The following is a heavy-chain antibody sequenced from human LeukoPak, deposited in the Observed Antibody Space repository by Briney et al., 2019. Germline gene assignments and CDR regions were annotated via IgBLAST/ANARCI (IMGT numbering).Heavy chain of an antibody. Sequence: SETLSLTCTVSGGSISSYYWSWIRQPAGKGLEWIGRIYTSGSTNYNPSLKSRVTVSVDTSKNQFSLKLSSVTAADTAVYYCARELAYSGSLEVWGQGTLVTVSS. CDR1: GGSISSYY. D-gene: IGHD1-26*01. CDR2: IYTSGST. CDR3: ARELAYSGSLEV. J-gene: IGHJ4*02. V-gene: IGHV4-4*07.